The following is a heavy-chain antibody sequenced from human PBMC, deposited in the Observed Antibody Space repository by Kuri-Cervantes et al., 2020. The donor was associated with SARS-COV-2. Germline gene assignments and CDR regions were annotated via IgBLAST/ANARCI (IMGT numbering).Heavy chain of an antibody. CDR2: IKCDGSEK. V-gene: IGHV3-52*01. CDR3: VRGRVSYCGGDCYSRYYYYGMDV. J-gene: IGHJ6*02. Sequence: GESLKISCAASGFTFSSSWMHWVCQAPEKGLEWVADIKCDGSEKYYVDPVKGRLTISRDNAKNSLYLQVNSLRAEDMTVYYCVRGRVSYCGGDCYSRYYYYGMDVWGQGTTVTVSS. CDR1: GFTFSSSW. D-gene: IGHD2-21*02.